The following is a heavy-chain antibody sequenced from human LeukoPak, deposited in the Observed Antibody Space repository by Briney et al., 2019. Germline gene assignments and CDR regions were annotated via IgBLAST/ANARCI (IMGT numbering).Heavy chain of an antibody. CDR1: GGSINSYY. D-gene: IGHD6-13*01. Sequence: PSETLSLTCTVSGGSINSYYWSWIRQPAGKGLEWIGRIYTSGSTNYNPSLKSRVTMSVDTSKNQFSLKLSSVTAADTAVYYCARERPVDSSSWYPVPPRDWGQGTLVTVSS. V-gene: IGHV4-4*07. CDR2: IYTSGST. J-gene: IGHJ4*02. CDR3: ARERPVDSSSWYPVPPRD.